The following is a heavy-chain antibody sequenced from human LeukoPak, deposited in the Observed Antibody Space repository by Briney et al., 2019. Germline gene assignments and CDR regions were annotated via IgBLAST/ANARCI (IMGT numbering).Heavy chain of an antibody. D-gene: IGHD6-13*01. CDR2: IRNDESNK. Sequence: GGSLRLSCAASGFSFSTYGMNWVRQAPGRGLEWVAFIRNDESNKNYADSVKGRFTISRDNSKNTLYLQMNSLRVEDTAVYYCAKDSRPAAAMFQHWGQGTLVTVSS. V-gene: IGHV3-30*02. CDR1: GFSFSTYG. CDR3: AKDSRPAAAMFQH. J-gene: IGHJ1*01.